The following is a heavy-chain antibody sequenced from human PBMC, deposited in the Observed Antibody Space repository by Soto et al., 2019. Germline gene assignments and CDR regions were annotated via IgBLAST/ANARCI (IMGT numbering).Heavy chain of an antibody. Sequence: GESLKISCKGSGYIFTNSWIGWVRQMPGKGLEWMGIIYPGGSDTRYSPSFQGQVTISADKSITTAYLQWSSLTASDTAMYYCARLQAAMPAAAGMDVWGQGTAVTVSS. CDR2: IYPGGSDT. D-gene: IGHD2-2*01. V-gene: IGHV5-51*01. J-gene: IGHJ6*02. CDR3: ARLQAAMPAAAGMDV. CDR1: GYIFTNSW.